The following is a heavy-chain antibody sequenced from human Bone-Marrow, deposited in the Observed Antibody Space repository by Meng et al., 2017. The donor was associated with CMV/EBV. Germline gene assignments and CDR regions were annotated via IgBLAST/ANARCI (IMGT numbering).Heavy chain of an antibody. Sequence: EVQLVESGGGLVQPGGSLRLSCAASGFTFGTYDMSWVRQAPGKGLEWVSSVGDGGGSTYAESVKGRFTISRDISQNTLFLQMTSLRVEDTAIYYCAKGRGPNYGQLDYWGQGTLVTVSS. CDR2: VGDGGGST. V-gene: IGHV3-23*04. CDR3: AKGRGPNYGQLDY. CDR1: GFTFGTYD. D-gene: IGHD4-17*01. J-gene: IGHJ4*02.